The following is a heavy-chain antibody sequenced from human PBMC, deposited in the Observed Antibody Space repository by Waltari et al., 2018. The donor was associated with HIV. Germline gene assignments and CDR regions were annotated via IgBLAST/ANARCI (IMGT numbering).Heavy chain of an antibody. Sequence: VQLQESGPGLVKPSETLSLTCSVSGSDSMRSHYWSWIRQSPGGGLQWIGYIYYSSRATFKSGSTYYDPSLQSRVTISVDTSKNQFSLKLSSVTAADTAVYYCARHFEYSSSLSFGMDVWGQGTTVTVSS. J-gene: IGHJ6*02. CDR1: GSDSMRSHY. D-gene: IGHD6-6*01. V-gene: IGHV4-59*08. CDR3: ARHFEYSSSLSFGMDV. CDR2: IYYSSRATFKSGST.